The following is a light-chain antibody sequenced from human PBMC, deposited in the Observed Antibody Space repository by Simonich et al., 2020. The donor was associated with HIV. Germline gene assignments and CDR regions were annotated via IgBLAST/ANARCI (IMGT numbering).Light chain of an antibody. Sequence: QSALTQPASVSGSPGQSITISCTGTSRDVGSYNLVSLYQQHPGKAPKLMIYEVSKLPSGVPDRFSGSKSGNTASLTVSGLQAEDEADYYCSSYAGSNNLGVFGGGTKLTVL. CDR1: SRDVGSYNL. CDR2: EVS. J-gene: IGLJ3*02. V-gene: IGLV2-14*02. CDR3: SSYAGSNNLGV.